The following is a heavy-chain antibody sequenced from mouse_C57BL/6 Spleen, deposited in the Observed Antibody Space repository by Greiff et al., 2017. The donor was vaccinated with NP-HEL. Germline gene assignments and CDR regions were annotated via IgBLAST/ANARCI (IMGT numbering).Heavy chain of an antibody. CDR2: IDPEDGET. CDR3: ARSHYYGSSWFAY. J-gene: IGHJ3*01. CDR1: GFNIKDYY. V-gene: IGHV14-2*01. Sequence: EVQLQQSGAELVKPGASVKLSCTASGFNIKDYYMHWVKQRTEQGLEWIGRIDPEDGETKYAPKFQGKATITADTSSNTADLQLSSLTAEDTAVYYCARSHYYGSSWFAYWGQGTLVTVSA. D-gene: IGHD1-1*01.